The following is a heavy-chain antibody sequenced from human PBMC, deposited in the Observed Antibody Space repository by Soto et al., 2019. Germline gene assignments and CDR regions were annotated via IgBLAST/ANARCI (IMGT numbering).Heavy chain of an antibody. CDR1: GFIFSNYD. Sequence: GGSLRLSCAAFGFIFSNYDMHWVRQISGSGLEWVSRTGVAGDTNYSGSVKGRFTISRENAKNFFFLQMNSLRVGDTAVYYCVRGLPGGFDPWGQGTLVTVSS. J-gene: IGHJ5*02. D-gene: IGHD3-10*01. CDR2: TGVAGDT. CDR3: VRGLPGGFDP. V-gene: IGHV3-13*01.